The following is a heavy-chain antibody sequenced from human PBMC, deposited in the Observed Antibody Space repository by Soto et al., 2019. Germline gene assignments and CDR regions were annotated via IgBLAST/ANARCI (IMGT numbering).Heavy chain of an antibody. CDR2: IYYSGST. D-gene: IGHD4-17*01. J-gene: IGHJ4*02. V-gene: IGHV4-31*03. CDR3: ARGRVTTVTTFVDY. CDR1: GGSISSGGYY. Sequence: QVQLQESGPGLVKPSQTLSLTCTVSGGSISSGGYYWSWIRQHPGKGLEWIGYIYYSGSTYYNPSLKSRVTXSVSAXXNQFSLKLSSVTAADTAVYYCARGRVTTVTTFVDYWGQGTLVTVSS.